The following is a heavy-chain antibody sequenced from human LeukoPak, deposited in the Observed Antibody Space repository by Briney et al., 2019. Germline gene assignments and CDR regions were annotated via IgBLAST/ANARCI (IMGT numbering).Heavy chain of an antibody. D-gene: IGHD3-22*01. J-gene: IGHJ4*02. CDR3: ARAGYYYDSSGYSLPLGY. Sequence: PSETLSLTCTVSGGSISSSSYYWGWIRQPPGKGLEWIGSIYYSGSTYYNPSLKSRVTISVDTSKNQFSLKLSSVTAADTAVYYCARAGYYYDSSGYSLPLGYWGQGTLVTVSS. CDR2: IYYSGST. CDR1: GGSISSSSYY. V-gene: IGHV4-39*07.